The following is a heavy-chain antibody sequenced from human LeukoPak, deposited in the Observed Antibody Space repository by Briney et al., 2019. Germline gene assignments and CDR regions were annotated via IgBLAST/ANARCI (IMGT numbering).Heavy chain of an antibody. CDR2: IYYSGST. CDR1: GASISNYY. Sequence: PSETLSLTCTVSGASISNYYWSWIRQPPGRGLEWIGYIYYSGSTNYNPSLKSRVTISVDTSKNQSSLKLNSVTAADTAVYYCARSRSRYSSSTGLDLWGRGTLVTVSS. D-gene: IGHD6-6*01. V-gene: IGHV4-59*01. CDR3: ARSRSRYSSSTGLDL. J-gene: IGHJ2*01.